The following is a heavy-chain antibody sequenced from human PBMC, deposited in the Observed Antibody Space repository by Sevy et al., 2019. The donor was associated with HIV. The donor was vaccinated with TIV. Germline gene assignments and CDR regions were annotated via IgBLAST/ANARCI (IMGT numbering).Heavy chain of an antibody. Sequence: GGSLRLSCAASGFTFSSYTMNWVRQAPGKGLQWVSSISSSSSYIYYADSVKGRFTISRDNAKNSLYLQMNSLRAEDTAVYYCARLGGVADQGMDVWGQWTTVTVSS. V-gene: IGHV3-21*01. CDR1: GFTFSSYT. D-gene: IGHD2-15*01. CDR2: ISSSSSYI. J-gene: IGHJ6*02. CDR3: ARLGGVADQGMDV.